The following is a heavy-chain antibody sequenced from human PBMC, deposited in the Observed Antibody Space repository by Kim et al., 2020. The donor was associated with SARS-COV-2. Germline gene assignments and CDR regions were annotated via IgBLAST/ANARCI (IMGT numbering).Heavy chain of an antibody. V-gene: IGHV4-39*01. Sequence: SETLSLTCTVSGGSISSSSYYWGWIRQPPGKGLEWIGSIYYSGSTYYNPSLKSRVTISVETSKNQFSLKLSSVTAADTAVYYCASRGVYYYYYGMDVWGQGTTVTVSS. CDR3: ASRGVYYYYYGMDV. D-gene: IGHD2-8*02. J-gene: IGHJ6*02. CDR2: IYYSGST. CDR1: GGSISSSSYY.